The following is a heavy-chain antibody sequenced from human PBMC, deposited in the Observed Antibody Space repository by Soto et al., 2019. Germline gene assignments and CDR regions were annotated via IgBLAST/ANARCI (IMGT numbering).Heavy chain of an antibody. D-gene: IGHD3-10*01. CDR1: GGTFSSYA. CDR2: IIPIFGTA. J-gene: IGHJ6*02. CDR3: ASPITMVRGVTQHYYYGMDV. Sequence: SVKVSCKASGGTFSSYAISWVRQAPGQGLEWMGGIIPIFGTANYAQKFQGRVTITADESTSTAYMELSSLRSEDTAVYYCASPITMVRGVTQHYYYGMDVWGQGTTVTVSS. V-gene: IGHV1-69*13.